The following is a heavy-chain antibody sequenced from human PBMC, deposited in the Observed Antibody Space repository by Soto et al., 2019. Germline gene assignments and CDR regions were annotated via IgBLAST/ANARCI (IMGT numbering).Heavy chain of an antibody. D-gene: IGHD3-3*01. CDR3: AKDRSLIFRSCSGMDE. CDR1: GFTFRNFV. V-gene: IGHV3-30*18. J-gene: IGHJ6*01. CDR2: ISDAGNNI. Sequence: GGSLRLSCAASGFTFRNFVMHWVPQAPGKGLDWVAVISDAGNNIYYADSVKGRFTIYRDNSGNTLYMEMSSLRGEDTAVYFCAKDRSLIFRSCSGMDEWVQGTPVTVFS.